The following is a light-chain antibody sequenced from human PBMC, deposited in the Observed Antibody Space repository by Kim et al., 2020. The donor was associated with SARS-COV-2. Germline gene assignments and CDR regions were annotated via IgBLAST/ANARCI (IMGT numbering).Light chain of an antibody. V-gene: IGLV3-1*01. CDR2: EDS. CDR3: QAWDSSTRRYV. Sequence: HGQTAGVAVHEDNGGKKYACWYQKKPGQSPVLVIYEDSKRPSGTPERFSGSNSGNTATLTIRGTQAMDEADYYCQAWDSSTRRYVFGTGTKVTVL. CDR1: NGGKKY. J-gene: IGLJ1*01.